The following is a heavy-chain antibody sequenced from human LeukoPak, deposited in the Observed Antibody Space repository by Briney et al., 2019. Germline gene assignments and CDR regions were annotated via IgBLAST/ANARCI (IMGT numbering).Heavy chain of an antibody. D-gene: IGHD5-18*01. CDR2: FDPEYGET. V-gene: IGHV1-24*01. CDR3: ARVEMDTAMVYFDY. J-gene: IGHJ4*02. Sequence: GASVKVSCKVSGYTLTELSMHWVRQAPGKGLEWMGGFDPEYGETIYAQKFQGRVTITADRSTSTAYMELSSLRSEDTAVYYCARVEMDTAMVYFDYWGQGTLVTVSS. CDR1: GYTLTELS.